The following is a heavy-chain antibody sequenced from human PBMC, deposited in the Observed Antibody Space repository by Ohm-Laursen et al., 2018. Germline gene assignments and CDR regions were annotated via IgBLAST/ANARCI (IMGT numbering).Heavy chain of an antibody. J-gene: IGHJ4*02. CDR1: GFTFNNYA. D-gene: IGHD4-17*01. Sequence: GSLRLSCAATGFTFNNYAMSWVRQAPGKGLEWVSGISGSGGSTYYADSVKGRFTISRDNSKNTLYLQMNSLRAEDTAVYYCAKDRTTVFDYYSDYWGQGTLVTVSS. V-gene: IGHV3-23*01. CDR2: ISGSGGST. CDR3: AKDRTTVFDYYSDY.